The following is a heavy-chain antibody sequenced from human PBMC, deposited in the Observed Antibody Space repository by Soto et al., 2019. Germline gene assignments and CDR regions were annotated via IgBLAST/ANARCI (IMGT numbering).Heavy chain of an antibody. V-gene: IGHV3-48*03. CDR2: ISSSGHSI. D-gene: IGHD3-16*01. J-gene: IGHJ4*02. Sequence: EVQLVESGGDLVQPGGSLRLSCAASGFTFSSYEMTWVRQAPGKGLEWVSYISSSGHSIYYADSVKGRFTISRDSAKNSLYLQMDSLRAEDTAVYYCATYPWGRSIDYWGQGTLDTVSS. CDR1: GFTFSSYE. CDR3: ATYPWGRSIDY.